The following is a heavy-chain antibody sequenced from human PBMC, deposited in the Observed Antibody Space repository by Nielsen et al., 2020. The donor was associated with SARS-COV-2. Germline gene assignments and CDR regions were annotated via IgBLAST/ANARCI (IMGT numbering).Heavy chain of an antibody. V-gene: IGHV1-3*01. J-gene: IGHJ6*02. D-gene: IGHD2-2*01. CDR2: INDGDGNT. Sequence: ASVKVSCKTSGYTFISYAIHWVRQAPGQGLEWMGWINDGDGNTKYSQKFQGRVTITRDTSATTAYMELSSLRSEDTAVYYCARPSSTWGRLDSYYGMDVWGQGTTVTVSS. CDR1: GYTFISYA. CDR3: ARPSSTWGRLDSYYGMDV.